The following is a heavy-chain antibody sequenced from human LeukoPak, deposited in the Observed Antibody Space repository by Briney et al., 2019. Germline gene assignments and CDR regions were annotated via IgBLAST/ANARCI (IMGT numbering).Heavy chain of an antibody. CDR1: GGSFSGYY. V-gene: IGHV4-34*01. J-gene: IGHJ4*02. Sequence: SETLSLTCAVYGGSFSGYYWSWIRQPPGKGLEWIGEINHSGSTNYNPSLKSRVTISVDTSKSQFSLKLSSVTAADTAVYYCASMVVTAPYFDYWGQGTLVTVSS. CDR3: ASMVVTAPYFDY. D-gene: IGHD2-21*02. CDR2: INHSGST.